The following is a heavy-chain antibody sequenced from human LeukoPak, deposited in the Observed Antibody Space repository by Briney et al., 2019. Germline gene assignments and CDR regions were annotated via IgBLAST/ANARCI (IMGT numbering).Heavy chain of an antibody. CDR1: GFTFSSYA. J-gene: IGHJ3*02. CDR2: ISSNGGST. CDR3: ARVRSGSYYGGDDAFDI. D-gene: IGHD1-26*01. V-gene: IGHV3-64*01. Sequence: GGSLRLSCAASGFTFSSYAMHWVRQAPGKGLEYVSAISSNGGSTYYANSVKGRFTISRDNSKNTLYLQMGSLRAEDMAVYYCARVRSGSYYGGDDAFDIWGQGTMVTVSS.